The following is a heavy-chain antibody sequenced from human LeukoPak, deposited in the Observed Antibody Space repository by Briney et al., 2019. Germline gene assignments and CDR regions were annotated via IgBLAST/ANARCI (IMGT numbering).Heavy chain of an antibody. CDR3: ARASREIQLWFSGMDV. CDR1: RFTFNTYA. Sequence: GGSLRLSCAASRFTFNTYAVNWVRQAPGKGLEWVSAISGNGDITYYADSVRGRFTISRDNSKNTLYLQMNSLRAEDTAVYYCARASREIQLWFSGMDVWGQGTTVTVSS. D-gene: IGHD5-18*01. J-gene: IGHJ6*02. V-gene: IGHV3-23*01. CDR2: ISGNGDIT.